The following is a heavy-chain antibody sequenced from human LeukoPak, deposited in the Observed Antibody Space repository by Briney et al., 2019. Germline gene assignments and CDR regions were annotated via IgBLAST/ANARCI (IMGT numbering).Heavy chain of an antibody. Sequence: GGSLRLSCTASEFTFSSYGMSWVRQAPGKGLEWVSGISDSGGGIYYADSVKGRFTISRDNSKNTLYLQMNSLRAEDTAVYYCARDLYFETSGYYYSDYWGQGTLVTVSS. CDR1: EFTFSSYG. J-gene: IGHJ4*02. D-gene: IGHD3-22*01. CDR3: ARDLYFETSGYYYSDY. CDR2: ISDSGGGI. V-gene: IGHV3-23*01.